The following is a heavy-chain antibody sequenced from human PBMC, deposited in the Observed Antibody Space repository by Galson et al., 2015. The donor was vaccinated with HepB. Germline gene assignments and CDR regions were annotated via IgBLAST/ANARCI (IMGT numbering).Heavy chain of an antibody. Sequence: LRLSCAASGFTFRDYYMSWIRQAPGKGLEWVSYISSSSSYTNYADSVKGRFTISRDNAKNSLYLQMNSLRAEDTAVYYCARRGYSSGNRYYYGMDVWGQGTTVTVSS. D-gene: IGHD2-15*01. CDR3: ARRGYSSGNRYYYGMDV. CDR1: GFTFRDYY. J-gene: IGHJ6*02. V-gene: IGHV3-11*06. CDR2: ISSSSSYT.